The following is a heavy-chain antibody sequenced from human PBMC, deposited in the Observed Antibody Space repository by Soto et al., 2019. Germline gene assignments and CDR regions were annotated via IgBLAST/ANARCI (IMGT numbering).Heavy chain of an antibody. J-gene: IGHJ6*02. D-gene: IGHD3-10*01. CDR1: GFTFSNYA. CDR2: ILYDGSRT. Sequence: PGGSLRLSCEGSGFTFSNYAMNWVRQAPGKGLEWVALILYDGSRTYYGDSVKGRFTISRDTSKNTLFLQMTSLRAEDTAVYYCAKGGVDVFHYTMHVWGQGTKVTVSS. CDR3: AKGGVDVFHYTMHV. V-gene: IGHV3-30*18.